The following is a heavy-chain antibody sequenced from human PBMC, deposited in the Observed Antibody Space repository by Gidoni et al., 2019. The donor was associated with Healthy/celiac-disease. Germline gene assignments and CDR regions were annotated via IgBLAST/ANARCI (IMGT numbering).Heavy chain of an antibody. CDR1: GFPFSRYS. Sequence: EVQLVESGGGLVQPGGSLRLSCAASGFPFSRYSMNCVRQAPGKGLEWVIYISSSISTIYDADSVKGRFTISRDNAKNSLYLQMNSRRAEDTAVYYCARDVRGSGYDFWSGYSPFDAFDIWGQGTMVTVSS. CDR2: ISSSISTI. J-gene: IGHJ3*02. D-gene: IGHD3-3*01. V-gene: IGHV3-48*01. CDR3: ARDVRGSGYDFWSGYSPFDAFDI.